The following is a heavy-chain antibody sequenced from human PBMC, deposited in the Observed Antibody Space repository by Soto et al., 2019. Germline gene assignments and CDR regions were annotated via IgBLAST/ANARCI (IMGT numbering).Heavy chain of an antibody. CDR3: ARDAAAYNQGIFYYGMDV. Sequence: QVQLVESGGGVVQPGGSLRLSCAAAGFTFSDYGMHWVRQAPGKAPEWVAAVSYDGSAQYYLGSVKGRFTASRDNSRTTLSLEMDSLRSDDPAVYLCARDAAAYNQGIFYYGMDVWGKGTTIVVSS. V-gene: IGHV3-30*03. CDR2: VSYDGSAQ. D-gene: IGHD3-16*01. CDR1: GFTFSDYG. J-gene: IGHJ6*04.